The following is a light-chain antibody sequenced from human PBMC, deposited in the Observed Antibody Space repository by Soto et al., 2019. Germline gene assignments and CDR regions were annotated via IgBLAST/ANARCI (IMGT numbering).Light chain of an antibody. J-gene: IGLJ1*01. V-gene: IGLV1-44*01. CDR1: SSNIGSNT. Sequence: QSVLTQPPSASGTPGQRVTISASGSSSNIGSNTVSWYQQVPGTAPKLLIYDNDERPSGVPGRFSGSKSGTSASLAISGLQSEDEADYYCATWDDSRNGYVFVPVTKVTVL. CDR3: ATWDDSRNGYV. CDR2: DND.